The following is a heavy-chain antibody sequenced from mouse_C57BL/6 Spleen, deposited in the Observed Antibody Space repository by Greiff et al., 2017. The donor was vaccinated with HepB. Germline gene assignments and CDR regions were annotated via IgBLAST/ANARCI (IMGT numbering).Heavy chain of an antibody. J-gene: IGHJ2*01. CDR2: INPSSGYT. D-gene: IGHD2-4*01. Sequence: QVQLQQSGAELARPGASVKMSCKASGYTFTSYTMHWVKQRPGQGLEWIGYINPSSGYTKYNQKFKDKATLTADTSSSTAYMQLSSLTSEDSAVYYCVREYYDYYFDYWGQGTTLTVSS. V-gene: IGHV1-4*01. CDR3: VREYYDYYFDY. CDR1: GYTFTSYT.